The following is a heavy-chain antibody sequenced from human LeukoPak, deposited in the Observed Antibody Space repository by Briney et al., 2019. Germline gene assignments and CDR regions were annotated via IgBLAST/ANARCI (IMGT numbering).Heavy chain of an antibody. Sequence: PGGSLRLSCAASGFTFSSYSMNWVRQAPGKGLEWVSSISSSSSYTYYADSVKGRFTISRDNAKNSLYLQMNSLRAEDTAVYYCARDGLELLRDDAFDIWGQGTMVTVSS. CDR3: ARDGLELLRDDAFDI. D-gene: IGHD1-7*01. CDR2: ISSSSSYT. V-gene: IGHV3-21*01. J-gene: IGHJ3*02. CDR1: GFTFSSYS.